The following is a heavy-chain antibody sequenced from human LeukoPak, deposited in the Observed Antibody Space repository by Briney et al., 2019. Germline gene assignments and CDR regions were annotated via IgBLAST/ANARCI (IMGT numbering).Heavy chain of an antibody. D-gene: IGHD3-10*01. CDR3: ARGPPSYYYFDY. V-gene: IGHV1-3*01. CDR2: INAGNGNT. Sequence: ASVTVSCKASGYTFTTYTIHWVRQAPGHRLEWMGWINAGNGNTKYSQKFQGRVTITRDTSASTAYMELSSLRSEDTAVYYCARGPPSYYYFDYWGQGALVTVSS. CDR1: GYTFTTYT. J-gene: IGHJ4*02.